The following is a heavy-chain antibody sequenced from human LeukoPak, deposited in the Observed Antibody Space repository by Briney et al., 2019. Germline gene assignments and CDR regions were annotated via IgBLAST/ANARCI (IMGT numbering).Heavy chain of an antibody. CDR1: SFTFGDFY. CDR2: INSDGTTT. J-gene: IGHJ6*03. Sequence: GGSLRLSCGGSSFTFGDFYMSWIRQAPGKGLEWVSYINSDGTTTYYANSVRGRFTISRDNAKNSLYLRMDSLRVEDTAVYYCARPGVLRFLEKLSHSYYMDVWGNGTSVVVSS. V-gene: IGHV3-11*01. D-gene: IGHD3-3*01. CDR3: ARPGVLRFLEKLSHSYYMDV.